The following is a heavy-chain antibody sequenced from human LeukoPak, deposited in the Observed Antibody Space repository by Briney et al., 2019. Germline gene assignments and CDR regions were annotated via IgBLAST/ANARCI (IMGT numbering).Heavy chain of an antibody. CDR1: GASISSDY. CDR3: ARRANWFDP. J-gene: IGHJ5*02. Sequence: SETLSLTCNVYGASISSDYWTWIRQPPGKGLEWIGYIYYSGSTNYNPSLKSRVTISVDTSKNQFSLKLSSVTAADTAVYYCARRANWFDPWGQGTLVTVSS. CDR2: IYYSGST. V-gene: IGHV4-59*12.